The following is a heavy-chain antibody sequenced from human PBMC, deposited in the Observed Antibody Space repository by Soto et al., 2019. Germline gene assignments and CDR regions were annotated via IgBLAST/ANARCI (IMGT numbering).Heavy chain of an antibody. Sequence: EVQLVESGGGLVQPGGSLRLSCAASGFTFSSYWMSWVRQAPGKGLEWVANIKQDGSEKYYVDSVKGRFTISRDNAKNSLYLQMNSLRAEDTAVYYCARDYYAFWSGVDYMDVWGKGTTVTVSS. CDR2: IKQDGSEK. J-gene: IGHJ6*03. CDR3: ARDYYAFWSGVDYMDV. CDR1: GFTFSSYW. V-gene: IGHV3-7*01. D-gene: IGHD3-3*01.